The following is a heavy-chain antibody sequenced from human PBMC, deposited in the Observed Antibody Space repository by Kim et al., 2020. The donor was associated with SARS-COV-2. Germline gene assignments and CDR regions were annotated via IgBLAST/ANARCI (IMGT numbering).Heavy chain of an antibody. V-gene: IGHV4-39*01. CDR1: GGSLSSSCYY. CDR3: ASHQRYIRGCCGAFYY. Sequence: SETLSLTCTVSGGSLSSSCYYWGRKRQPHGQGLVWYRTANYSGNNYYNPSLKSCITISVDTTKSQFFLKLGSVAAADAVVYFCASHQRYIRGCCGAFYY. CDR2: ANYSGNN. J-gene: IGHJ6*01. D-gene: IGHD6-19*01.